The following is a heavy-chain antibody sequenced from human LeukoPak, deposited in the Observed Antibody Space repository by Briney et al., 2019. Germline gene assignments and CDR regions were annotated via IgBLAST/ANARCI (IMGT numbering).Heavy chain of an antibody. V-gene: IGHV3-23*01. D-gene: IGHD5-24*01. J-gene: IGHJ4*02. CDR3: AKGSERWLQFPGY. Sequence: GGSLRLSCAAAGFTFSSYAMSWVRQAPGKGLEWVSAISGSGGSTYYADSVKGRFTISRDNSKNTLYLQMNSLRAEDTAVYYCAKGSERWLQFPGYWGQGTLVTVSS. CDR2: ISGSGGST. CDR1: GFTFSSYA.